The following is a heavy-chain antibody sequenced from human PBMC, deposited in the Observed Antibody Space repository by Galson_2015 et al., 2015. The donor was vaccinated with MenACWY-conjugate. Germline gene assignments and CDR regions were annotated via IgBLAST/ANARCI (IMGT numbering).Heavy chain of an antibody. Sequence: SLRLSCAASGFTFSSYAMSWVRQAPGKGLEWVPVITGNGDSIYYADSVKGRFTISRDNSKSTLDLQMNSLRAEDTAVYFCAKWDSSGRTGYNYYGMDVWGQGTTVTVSS. V-gene: IGHV3-23*01. J-gene: IGHJ6*02. CDR3: AKWDSSGRTGYNYYGMDV. CDR1: GFTFSSYA. D-gene: IGHD6-19*01. CDR2: ITGNGDSI.